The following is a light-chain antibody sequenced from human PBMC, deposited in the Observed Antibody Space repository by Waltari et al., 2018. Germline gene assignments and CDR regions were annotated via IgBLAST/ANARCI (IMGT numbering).Light chain of an antibody. J-gene: IGLJ2*01. CDR3: QAWDSSTSVV. Sequence: SYELTQPPSVSVSPGQTASITCSGDKLGDKYACWYQQKPGQSPGLVSYQDSKRPSGIPERFSGSNSGNTATLTISGTQAMDEADYYCQAWDSSTSVVFGGGTKLTVL. V-gene: IGLV3-1*01. CDR2: QDS. CDR1: KLGDKY.